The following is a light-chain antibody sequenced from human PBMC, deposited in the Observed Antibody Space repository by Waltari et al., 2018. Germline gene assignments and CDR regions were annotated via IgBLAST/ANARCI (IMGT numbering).Light chain of an antibody. V-gene: IGLV1-40*01. Sequence: QSVLTQPPSVSGAPGPRVTISCTGSSSNIGAGYDVHWYQQLPGTAPKALIDGNSNRPSGVPDRFSGSKSGTSASLAITGLQAEDEADYYCQSYDSSLSVSFGGGTKLTVL. CDR1: SSNIGAGYD. CDR3: QSYDSSLSVS. J-gene: IGLJ2*01. CDR2: GNS.